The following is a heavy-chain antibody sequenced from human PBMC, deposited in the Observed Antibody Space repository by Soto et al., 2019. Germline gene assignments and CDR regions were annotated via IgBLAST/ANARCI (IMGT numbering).Heavy chain of an antibody. V-gene: IGHV3-15*07. CDR2: IKSKKDGGTS. CDR1: GSTFTLTW. CDR3: ARDNYHVMDV. Sequence: EVQLVESGGGLVKPGGSLRLSCTASGSTFTLTWMNWVRQAPGKGLEWVGRIKSKKDGGTSDYAAPVRGRFTISRDDSENTVFLQVISLKTEDTAVYYCARDNYHVMDVRGQGTTVTVSS. D-gene: IGHD2-21*02. J-gene: IGHJ6*02.